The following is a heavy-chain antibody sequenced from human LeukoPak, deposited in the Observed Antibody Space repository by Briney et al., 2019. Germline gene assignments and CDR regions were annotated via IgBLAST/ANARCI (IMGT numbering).Heavy chain of an antibody. Sequence: SETLSLTCTVSGGSISSSSYFWGWIRQPPGKGLEWTGSIYYSGSTYYNPSLKSRVTISVDTSKNQFSLKLTSVTASDTAVYYCARHRFGGFYYFDYWGQGTLVTVSS. CDR3: ARHRFGGFYYFDY. D-gene: IGHD3-10*01. CDR1: GGSISSSSYF. J-gene: IGHJ4*02. V-gene: IGHV4-39*01. CDR2: IYYSGST.